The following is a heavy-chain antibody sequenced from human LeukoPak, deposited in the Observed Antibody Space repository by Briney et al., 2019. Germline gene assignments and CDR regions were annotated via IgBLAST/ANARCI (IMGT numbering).Heavy chain of an antibody. V-gene: IGHV3-23*01. CDR3: AKATWVFSSGPKLPFDY. J-gene: IGHJ4*02. CDR2: ISGSGSAT. Sequence: PGESLRLSCAASGFTFGSYAMSWVRQAPGKGLGWVSAISGSGSATYSADSVKGRFTVSRDNTKNTLYLQMNKLRAEDTAVYYCAKATWVFSSGPKLPFDYWGQGTLVTVSS. D-gene: IGHD6-19*01. CDR1: GFTFGSYA.